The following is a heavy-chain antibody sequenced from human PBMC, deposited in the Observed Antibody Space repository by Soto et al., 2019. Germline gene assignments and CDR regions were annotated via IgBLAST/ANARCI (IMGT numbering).Heavy chain of an antibody. CDR3: ARDGYYYDSSGSYYYFDY. CDR1: GGTFSSYA. CDR2: IIPIFGTA. V-gene: IGHV1-69*12. J-gene: IGHJ4*02. D-gene: IGHD3-22*01. Sequence: QVQLVQSGAEVKKPGSSVKVSCKASGGTFSSYAISWVRQAPGQGLEWMGGIIPIFGTANYAQKFQGRVTITADESTSTAYMELSRLRSEDTAVYYFARDGYYYDSSGSYYYFDYWGQGTLVTVSS.